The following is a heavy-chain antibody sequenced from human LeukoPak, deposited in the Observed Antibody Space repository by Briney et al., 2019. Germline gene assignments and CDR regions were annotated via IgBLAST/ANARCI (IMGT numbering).Heavy chain of an antibody. Sequence: SQTLSLTCAVSGGSISSGGYSWSWIRQPPGKGLEWIGYIYHSGSTYYNPSLKSRVTISVDRSKNQFSLKLSSVTAADTAVYYCASDYVDTAYTYDYWGQGTLVTVSS. D-gene: IGHD5-18*01. CDR2: IYHSGST. V-gene: IGHV4-30-2*02. CDR3: ASDYVDTAYTYDY. J-gene: IGHJ4*02. CDR1: GGSISSGGYS.